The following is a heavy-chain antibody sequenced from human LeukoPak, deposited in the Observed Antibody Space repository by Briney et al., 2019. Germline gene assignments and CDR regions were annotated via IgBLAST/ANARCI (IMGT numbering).Heavy chain of an antibody. CDR3: ESSGRYYFDY. D-gene: IGHD2-15*01. CDR1: GFTFSSYA. V-gene: IGHV3-23*01. J-gene: IGHJ4*02. CDR2: ISGSGDST. Sequence: PGGSLRLSCAASGFTFSSYAMSWVRQAPGKGLEWVSVISGSGDSTYYADSVKGRFTISRDNSKNTLYLQMNSLRAEDTAVYYCESSGRYYFDYWGQGTLVTVSS.